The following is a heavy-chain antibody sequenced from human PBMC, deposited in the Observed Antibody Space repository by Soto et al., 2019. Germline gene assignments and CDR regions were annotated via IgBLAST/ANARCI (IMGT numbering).Heavy chain of an antibody. CDR3: ARGGRRSPGMDA. CDR1: GGSISSGGYY. V-gene: IGHV4-31*03. J-gene: IGHJ6*02. Sequence: QVQLQESGPGLVKPSQTLSLTCTVSGGSISSGGYYWSWIRQHPGKGLEWIGYIYYSGSTYYNPSHESRVTISVDTSKNQFSPKLSSVTAADTAVYYCARGGRRSPGMDAWGQGTTVTVSS. CDR2: IYYSGST.